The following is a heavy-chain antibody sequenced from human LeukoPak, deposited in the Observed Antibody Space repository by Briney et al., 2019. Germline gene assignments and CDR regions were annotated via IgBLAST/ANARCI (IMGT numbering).Heavy chain of an antibody. V-gene: IGHV3-21*06. J-gene: IGHJ6*03. CDR1: GFTLTSYN. CDR2: ITSSGSYI. D-gene: IGHD1-26*01. CDR3: ARDPYSGNYGAYYYYYMDV. Sequence: GGSLRLSCAASGFTLTSYNMNWVRQAPGKGLEWVSSITSSGSYIYYADSVKGRFTISRDNAKNSLYLQMDSLRVEDTAVYYCARDPYSGNYGAYYYYYMDVWGKGTTVTISS.